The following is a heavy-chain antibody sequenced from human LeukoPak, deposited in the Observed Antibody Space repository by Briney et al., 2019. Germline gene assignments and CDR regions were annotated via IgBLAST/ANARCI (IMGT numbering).Heavy chain of an antibody. Sequence: PGRSLRLSCAASGFTFSSYAMHWVRQAPGKGLEWVAVISYDGSNKYYADSVKGRFTISRDNSKNTLYLQMNSLRAEDTAVYYCARGALVLEEWELRTMDYWGQGTLVTVSS. J-gene: IGHJ4*02. V-gene: IGHV3-30-3*01. CDR3: ARGALVLEEWELRTMDY. D-gene: IGHD1-26*01. CDR2: ISYDGSNK. CDR1: GFTFSSYA.